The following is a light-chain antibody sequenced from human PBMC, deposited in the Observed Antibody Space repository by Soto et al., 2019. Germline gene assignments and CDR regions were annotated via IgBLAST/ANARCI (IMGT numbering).Light chain of an antibody. V-gene: IGLV7-46*01. J-gene: IGLJ2*01. CDR3: LLSYSGARVNVV. CDR1: TGAVTSGHY. Sequence: QAVVTQEPSLTVSPGGTVTLTCGSSTGAVTSGHYPYWFQQKPGQAPRTLIYDTSNKHSWTPARFSGSLLGGKAALTLSGAQPEDEAEYYCLLSYSGARVNVVFGGGTKLTVL. CDR2: DTS.